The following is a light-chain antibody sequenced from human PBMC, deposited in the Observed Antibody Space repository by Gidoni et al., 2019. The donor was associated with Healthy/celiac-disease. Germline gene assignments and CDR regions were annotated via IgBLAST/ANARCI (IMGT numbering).Light chain of an antibody. CDR1: SSYVGGYNY. V-gene: IGLV2-14*01. CDR3: SSYTSSSTQKV. J-gene: IGLJ3*02. CDR2: DVS. Sequence: QSALTQPASVSGSPGQSITISCTGTSSYVGGYNYVSWYQQHPGKAPKLMIYDVSNRPSGVSNRFSGSKSGNTASLTISGLQAEDEADYYCSSYTSSSTQKVFGGGTKLTVL.